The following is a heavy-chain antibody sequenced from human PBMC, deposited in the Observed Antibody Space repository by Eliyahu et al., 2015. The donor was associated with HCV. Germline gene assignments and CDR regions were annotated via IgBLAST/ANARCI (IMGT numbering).Heavy chain of an antibody. D-gene: IGHD1-1*01. J-gene: IGHJ6*02. V-gene: IGHV4-34*01. Sequence: SRVTISVDTSKNQFSLKLSSVTAADTAVYYCARDVVNWYYYGMDVWGQGTTVTVSS. CDR3: ARDVVNWYYYGMDV.